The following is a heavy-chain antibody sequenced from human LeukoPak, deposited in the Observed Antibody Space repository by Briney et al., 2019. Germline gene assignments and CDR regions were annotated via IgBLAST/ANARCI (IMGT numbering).Heavy chain of an antibody. CDR2: LYYSGST. Sequence: SETLSLTCTVSGGSISSSSYYWGWIRQPPGKGLEWIGSLYYSGSTYYNPSLKSRVTMSVDTSKNQFSLKLSSVTAADTAVYYCARDTYSNYFDYWGQGTLVTVSS. D-gene: IGHD1-26*01. J-gene: IGHJ4*02. CDR3: ARDTYSNYFDY. V-gene: IGHV4-39*07. CDR1: GGSISSSSYY.